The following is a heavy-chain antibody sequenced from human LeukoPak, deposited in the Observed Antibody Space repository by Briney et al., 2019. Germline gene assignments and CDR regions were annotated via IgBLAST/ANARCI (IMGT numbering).Heavy chain of an antibody. D-gene: IGHD3-10*01. Sequence: SETLSLTCAVYGGSFSGYYWSWIRQPPGKGLEWIGEINHSGSTNHNPSLKSRVTISVDTSKNEFSLKLSSVTAADTAVYYCARGIYYLIEYWGQGTLVTVSS. CDR1: GGSFSGYY. CDR2: INHSGST. J-gene: IGHJ4*02. CDR3: ARGIYYLIEY. V-gene: IGHV4-34*01.